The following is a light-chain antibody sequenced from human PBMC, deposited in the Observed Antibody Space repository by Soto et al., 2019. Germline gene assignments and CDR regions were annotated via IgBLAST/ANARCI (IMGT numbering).Light chain of an antibody. CDR2: DAS. CDR1: QSVSSY. Sequence: EIVLTQSPATLSLSPGERATLSCRASQSVSSYVAWYQHKPGQAPRLLMYDASNRATGISARFSGSGSGTDFTLTISILEPEDFAVYYCQQRGTWPFTFGQGTKLEIK. CDR3: QQRGTWPFT. V-gene: IGKV3-11*01. J-gene: IGKJ2*01.